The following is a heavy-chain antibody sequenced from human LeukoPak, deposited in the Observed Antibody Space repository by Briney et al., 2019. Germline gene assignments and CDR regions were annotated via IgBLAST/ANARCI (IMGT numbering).Heavy chain of an antibody. V-gene: IGHV3-7*01. CDR2: INEDGSEK. D-gene: IGHD1-26*01. J-gene: IGHJ4*02. CDR3: ARVSVGAPAFDY. Sequence: GGSLRLSCSASGFSCSSYWMSWVRQAPGKGLERVAHINEDGSEKYYVDSVKGRFFISRDNAAKSLSLQMNSLRDADAAVYYCARVSVGAPAFDYWGQGNLVTVSS. CDR1: GFSCSSYW.